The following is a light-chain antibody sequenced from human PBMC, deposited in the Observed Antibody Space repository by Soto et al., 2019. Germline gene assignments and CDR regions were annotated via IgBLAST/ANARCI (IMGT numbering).Light chain of an antibody. CDR3: QQYNNWPLT. CDR2: GVS. V-gene: IGKV3-15*01. CDR1: HCVSSY. Sequence: IVMTQSPATLSVSPGESATLSCSASHCVSSYLAWYQQKPGQAPRLLIYGVSTRANGVPARFSGSGSGTVFTLTISSLQSEDFAVYYCQQYNNWPLTFGGGTKVDIK. J-gene: IGKJ4*01.